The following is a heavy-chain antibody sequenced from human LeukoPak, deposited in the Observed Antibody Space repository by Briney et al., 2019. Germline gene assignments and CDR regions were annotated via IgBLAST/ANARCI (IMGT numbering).Heavy chain of an antibody. CDR3: ARDRADYDILTGYYKSHAFDI. Sequence: SETLSLTCTVSGVSISSSNSYWGWIRQPPGKGLEWIGSIYYSGNTYYNASLKSQVSISMDTSKNQFSLRLTSVTAADTAVYYCARDRADYDILTGYYKSHAFDIWGQGTMVTVSS. D-gene: IGHD3-9*01. V-gene: IGHV4-39*02. CDR1: GVSISSSNSY. J-gene: IGHJ3*02. CDR2: IYYSGNT.